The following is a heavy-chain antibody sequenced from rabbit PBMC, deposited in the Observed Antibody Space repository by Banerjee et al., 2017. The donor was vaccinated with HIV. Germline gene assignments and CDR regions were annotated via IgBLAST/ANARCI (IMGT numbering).Heavy chain of an antibody. Sequence: QQQLEESGGGLVQPEGSLTLSCKASGIDLSSCGISWVRQAPGKGLEWIGCINTSSGNTVYASWAKGRFTISKTSSTTVTLQMTSLTAADTATYFCASGYSDVYFNLWGPGTLVTVS. V-gene: IGHV1S45*01. D-gene: IGHD1-1*01. CDR1: GIDLSSCG. CDR2: INTSSGNT. J-gene: IGHJ4*01. CDR3: ASGYSDVYFNL.